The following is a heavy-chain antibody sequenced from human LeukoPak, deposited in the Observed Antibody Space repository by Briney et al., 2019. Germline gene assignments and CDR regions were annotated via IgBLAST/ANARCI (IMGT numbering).Heavy chain of an antibody. CDR1: HASISTYY. CDR2: IHYSGST. Sequence: SETLSLTCTVSHASISTYYWSWIRQPPGKGLEWMGYIHYSGSTNYNPSLKSRVTISVDTSKKQLSLMLRSVTAADTAVYYCARDIYGSGHGWFDTWGQGRLVTVSS. CDR3: ARDIYGSGHGWFDT. D-gene: IGHD3-10*01. V-gene: IGHV4-59*01. J-gene: IGHJ5*02.